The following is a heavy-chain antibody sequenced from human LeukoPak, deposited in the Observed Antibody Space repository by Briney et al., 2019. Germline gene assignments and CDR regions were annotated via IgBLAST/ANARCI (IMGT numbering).Heavy chain of an antibody. J-gene: IGHJ3*02. CDR3: EREGGRGRAFDM. CDR2: IGTSDDT. CDR1: GFTFRSYD. D-gene: IGHD1-26*01. Sequence: GGSLRLSCAASGFTFRSYDMHWVRQATGKGLEWVSAIGTSDDTYYPDSVKGRFTISREDAKNSLYLQMNSLRAGDTAVYYCEREGGRGRAFDMWGQETIVTVSS. V-gene: IGHV3-13*01.